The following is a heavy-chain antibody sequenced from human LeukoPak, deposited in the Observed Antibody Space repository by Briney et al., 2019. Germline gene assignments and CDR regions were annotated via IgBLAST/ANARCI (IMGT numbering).Heavy chain of an antibody. Sequence: SVKVSCKASGGTFSSYAISWVRQALGQGLEWMGGIIPIFGTANYAQKFQGRVTITADESTSTAYMELSSLRSEDTAVYYCARDPGTLRYCSGGSCYSGFVLRDAFDIWGQGTMVTVSS. CDR1: GGTFSSYA. D-gene: IGHD2-15*01. CDR2: IIPIFGTA. J-gene: IGHJ3*02. V-gene: IGHV1-69*01. CDR3: ARDPGTLRYCSGGSCYSGFVLRDAFDI.